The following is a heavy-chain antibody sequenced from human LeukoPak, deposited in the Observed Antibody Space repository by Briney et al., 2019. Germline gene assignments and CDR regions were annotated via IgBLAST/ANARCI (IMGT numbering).Heavy chain of an antibody. D-gene: IGHD3-22*01. CDR2: IIPIFGTA. V-gene: IGHV1-69*05. CDR1: GGTFSGYA. Sequence: SVKVFCKASGGTFSGYAISWVRQAPGQGLEWMGGIIPIFGTANYAQKFQGRVTITTDESTSTAYMELSSLRSEDTAVYYCARVPSMGSSGYYFDYWGQGTLVTVSS. CDR3: ARVPSMGSSGYYFDY. J-gene: IGHJ4*02.